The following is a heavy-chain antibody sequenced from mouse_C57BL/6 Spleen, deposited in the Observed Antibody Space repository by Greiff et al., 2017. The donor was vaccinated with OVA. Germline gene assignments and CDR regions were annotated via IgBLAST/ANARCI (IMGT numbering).Heavy chain of an antibody. CDR1: GFTFSSYA. V-gene: IGHV5-9-1*02. CDR3: TRGWGITTSNWYFDV. D-gene: IGHD2-4*01. J-gene: IGHJ1*03. Sequence: EVHLVESGEGLVKPGGSLKLSCAASGFTFSSYAMSWVRQTPEKRLEWVAYISSGGDYIYYADTVKGRFTISRDNARNTLYLQMSSLKSEDTAMYYCTRGWGITTSNWYFDVWGTGTTVTVSS. CDR2: ISSGGDYI.